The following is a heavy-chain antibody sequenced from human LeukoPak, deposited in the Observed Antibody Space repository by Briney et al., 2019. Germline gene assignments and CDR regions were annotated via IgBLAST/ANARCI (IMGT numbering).Heavy chain of an antibody. J-gene: IGHJ6*03. V-gene: IGHV3-23*01. Sequence: PGGSLRLSCAASGFTFSSYAMSWVRQAPGEGLEWVSAISGSGGSTYYADSVKGRFTISRDNSKNTLYLQMNSLRAEDTAVYYCARDSCSSTSCYPYYYYYMDVWGIGTTVTVSS. CDR2: ISGSGGST. CDR3: ARDSCSSTSCYPYYYYYMDV. CDR1: GFTFSSYA. D-gene: IGHD2-2*01.